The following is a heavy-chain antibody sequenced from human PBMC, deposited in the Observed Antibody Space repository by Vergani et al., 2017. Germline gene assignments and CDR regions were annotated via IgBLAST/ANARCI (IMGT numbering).Heavy chain of an antibody. D-gene: IGHD6-13*01. CDR3: ATGAAAGQNPQRYYYYYMDV. CDR2: FDPEDGET. V-gene: IGHV1-24*01. Sequence: QVQLVQSGAEVKKPGASVKVSCKASGYTFTSYYMHWVRQAPGQGLEWMGGFDPEDGETIYAQKFQGRVTMTEDTSTDTAYMELSSLRSEDTAVYYCATGAAAGQNPQRYYYYYMDVWGKGTTVTVSS. CDR1: GYTFTSYY. J-gene: IGHJ6*03.